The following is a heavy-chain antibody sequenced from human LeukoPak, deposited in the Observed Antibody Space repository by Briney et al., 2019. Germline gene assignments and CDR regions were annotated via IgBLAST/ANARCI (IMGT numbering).Heavy chain of an antibody. V-gene: IGHV3-48*01. CDR1: GFTFSSYS. CDR2: ISSSSSTI. D-gene: IGHD2-15*01. Sequence: GGSLRLSCAASGFTFSSYSMNWVRQAPGKGLEWVSYISSSSSTIYYADSVKGRFTISRDNAKNSLYLQMNSLRAEDTAAYYCARVGYCSGGSCLDFGYWGQGTLVTASS. CDR3: ARVGYCSGGSCLDFGY. J-gene: IGHJ4*02.